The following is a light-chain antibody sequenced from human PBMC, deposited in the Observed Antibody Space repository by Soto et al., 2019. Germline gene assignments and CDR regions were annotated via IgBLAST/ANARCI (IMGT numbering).Light chain of an antibody. V-gene: IGKV3D-20*02. CDR2: GAS. CDR1: QTVSSSY. CDR3: QQYNNWHRT. Sequence: EIVLTQSPGTMSLSAGERAPLSCRASQTVSSSYLAWYQQKPGQAPRTLIFGASSRATGIPDRFSGSGSGTEFTLTISSLQSEDFAVYYCQQYNNWHRTFGQGTRWIS. J-gene: IGKJ1*01.